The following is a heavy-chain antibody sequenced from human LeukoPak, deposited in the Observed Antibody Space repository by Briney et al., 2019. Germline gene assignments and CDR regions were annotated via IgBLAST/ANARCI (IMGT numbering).Heavy chain of an antibody. CDR3: AINYYGSGSLDAFDI. CDR2: ISAYNGNT. Sequence: ASVKVSCKASGYTFTSYGISWVRQAPGQGLEWMGWISAYNGNTNYAQKLQGRVTMTTDTSTSTAYMELRSLRSDDTAVYYCAINYYGSGSLDAFDIWGQGSMVTVSS. J-gene: IGHJ3*02. D-gene: IGHD3-10*01. V-gene: IGHV1-18*01. CDR1: GYTFTSYG.